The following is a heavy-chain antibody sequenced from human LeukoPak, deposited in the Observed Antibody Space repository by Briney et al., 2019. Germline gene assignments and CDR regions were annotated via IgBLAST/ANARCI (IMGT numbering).Heavy chain of an antibody. CDR2: IIPIFGTA. Sequence: SVTVSCTASGGTFSIYAISWVRQAPGQGLEWMGGIIPIFGTANYAQKFQGRVTITADESTSTAYMELSSLRSEDTAVYYCARARYYYDSSGYYSDRYYFDYWGQGTLVTVSS. CDR1: GGTFSIYA. V-gene: IGHV1-69*01. D-gene: IGHD3-22*01. J-gene: IGHJ4*02. CDR3: ARARYYYDSSGYYSDRYYFDY.